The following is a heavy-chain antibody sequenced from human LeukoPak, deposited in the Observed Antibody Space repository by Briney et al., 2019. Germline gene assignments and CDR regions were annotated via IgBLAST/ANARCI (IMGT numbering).Heavy chain of an antibody. J-gene: IGHJ4*02. V-gene: IGHV3-23*05. D-gene: IGHD6-13*01. CDR2: LSSTGTT. CDR3: ARVGYSSSWFFFNF. CDR1: GISFSSYG. Sequence: GGSLRLSCAASGISFSSYGMSWARQAPGKGLEWVSTLSSTGTTFYAGSVEGRFTISRANSENTLYLQMDSLRAADTALYYCARVGYSSSWFFFNFWGQGTLVTVSS.